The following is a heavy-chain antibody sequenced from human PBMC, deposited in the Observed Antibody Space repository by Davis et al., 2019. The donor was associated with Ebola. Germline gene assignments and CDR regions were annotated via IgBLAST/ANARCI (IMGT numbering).Heavy chain of an antibody. V-gene: IGHV4-59*08. J-gene: IGHJ4*02. Sequence: MPSETLSLTGTVPGGSISSYYWSWIRQPPRKGLEWIGYIYYSGSTNYNPSLKSRVTISVDTSKNQFSLKLSSVTAADTAVYYCARRSNYGGFDYWGQGTLVTVSS. CDR3: ARRSNYGGFDY. D-gene: IGHD4-17*01. CDR2: IYYSGST. CDR1: GGSISSYY.